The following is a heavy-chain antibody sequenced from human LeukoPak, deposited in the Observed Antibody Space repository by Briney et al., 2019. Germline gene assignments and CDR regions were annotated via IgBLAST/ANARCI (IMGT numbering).Heavy chain of an antibody. Sequence: GGSLRLSCAASGFTFSSYAMSWVRQAPGKGLEWVSAISGSGGSTYYADSVKGRFTISRDNSKNTLYLQMNSLRAEDTAVYYCAKRFYSYGYKGYYFDYWGQGTLVTVS. D-gene: IGHD5-18*01. CDR2: ISGSGGST. CDR3: AKRFYSYGYKGYYFDY. J-gene: IGHJ4*02. V-gene: IGHV3-23*01. CDR1: GFTFSSYA.